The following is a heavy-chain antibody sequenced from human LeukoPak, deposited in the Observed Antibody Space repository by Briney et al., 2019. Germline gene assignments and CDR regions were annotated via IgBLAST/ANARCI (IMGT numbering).Heavy chain of an antibody. V-gene: IGHV3-23*01. J-gene: IGHJ4*02. D-gene: IGHD3-22*01. CDR2: ISGRGGST. CDR1: GFAFTSNA. Sequence: GGSLRRSCAASGFAFTSNAMSWVRQAPGKGPEWVSAISGRGGSTNYADSLKGRLTISRDSSNNTLYLQMNSLRAEDTAVYYCAKAADSFYYDSSGFPYFDNWGQGTLVTVSS. CDR3: AKAADSFYYDSSGFPYFDN.